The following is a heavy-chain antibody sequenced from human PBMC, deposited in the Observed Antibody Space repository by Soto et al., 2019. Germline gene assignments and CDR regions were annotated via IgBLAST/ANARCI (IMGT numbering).Heavy chain of an antibody. Sequence: GGSLRLSCAASGFTFNSFAMHWVRQAPGRGLEWVAVTSHDGTKEDYANSVKGRFTISRDNSNNTLYLQMNSLRIEDTGIYYCARDAGRIIARPTAYWGQGTPVTVSS. J-gene: IGHJ4*02. V-gene: IGHV3-30-3*01. D-gene: IGHD6-6*01. CDR2: TSHDGTKE. CDR3: ARDAGRIIARPTAY. CDR1: GFTFNSFA.